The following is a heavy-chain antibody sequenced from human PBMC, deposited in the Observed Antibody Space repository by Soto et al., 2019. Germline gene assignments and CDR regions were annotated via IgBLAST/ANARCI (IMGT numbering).Heavy chain of an antibody. CDR2: ISYDGSNK. CDR1: GFTFSSYA. J-gene: IGHJ4*02. V-gene: IGHV3-30-3*01. D-gene: IGHD4-17*01. CDR3: ARDSDYGDLAFDY. Sequence: QVQLVESGGGVVQPGRSLRLSCAASGFTFSSYAMHWVRQAPGKGLEWVAVISYDGSNKYYADSVKGRFTISRDNSKNTLYLQMNSLRAEDTAVYYCARDSDYGDLAFDYWGQGSLVTVSS.